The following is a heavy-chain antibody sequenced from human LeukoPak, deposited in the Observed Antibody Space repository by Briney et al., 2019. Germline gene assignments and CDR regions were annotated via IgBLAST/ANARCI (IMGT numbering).Heavy chain of an antibody. V-gene: IGHV3-33*01. J-gene: IGHJ4*02. CDR2: IWYDGSNK. Sequence: GGSLRLSCAASGFTFSSYGMHWVRQAPGKGLEWVAVIWYDGSNKYYADSVKGRFTISRDNSKNTLYLQMNSLRAEDTAVYYCARDGLGFGSFTHRFDYWGQGTLVTVSS. D-gene: IGHD3-10*01. CDR1: GFTFSSYG. CDR3: ARDGLGFGSFTHRFDY.